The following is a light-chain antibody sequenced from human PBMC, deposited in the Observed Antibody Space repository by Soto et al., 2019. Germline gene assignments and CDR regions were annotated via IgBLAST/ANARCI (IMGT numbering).Light chain of an antibody. CDR1: QSISSW. Sequence: DIQMTQSPSTLSASVGDRVTITCRASQSISSWLAWYQQKPGKAPKLLIYGASNLEIGVPSRFSGSGSGADFTFTINSLQPEDIATYYCQQYDILPPTFGGGTKVEIK. J-gene: IGKJ4*01. CDR3: QQYDILPPT. CDR2: GAS. V-gene: IGKV1-33*01.